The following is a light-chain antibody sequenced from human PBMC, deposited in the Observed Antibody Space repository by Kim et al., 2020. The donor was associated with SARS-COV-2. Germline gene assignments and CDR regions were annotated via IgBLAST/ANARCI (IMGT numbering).Light chain of an antibody. CDR3: SSYTSSSTVV. V-gene: IGLV2-14*04. CDR1: SSDVGGYNY. CDR2: DVS. Sequence: GQSITISRTGTSSDVGGYNYVSWYQQHPGKAPKLMIYDVSKRPSGVSNRFSGSKSGNTASLTISGLQAEDEADYYCSSYTSSSTVVFGGGTKLTVL. J-gene: IGLJ2*01.